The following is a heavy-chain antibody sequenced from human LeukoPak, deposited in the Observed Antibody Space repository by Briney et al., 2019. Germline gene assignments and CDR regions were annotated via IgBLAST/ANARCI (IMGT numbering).Heavy chain of an antibody. CDR2: ISSDGRNE. J-gene: IGHJ4*02. CDR1: TFTFNTYG. Sequence: PGGSLRLSCVASTFTFNTYGMLWVRQAPGKGLEWVATISSDGRNEHYADSVLGRFTISRDNSKNTLYLRMDNLRAEDTAVYYCSKDGTPKFDYWGQGTLVTVSS. CDR3: SKDGTPKFDY. V-gene: IGHV3-30*18. D-gene: IGHD1-26*01.